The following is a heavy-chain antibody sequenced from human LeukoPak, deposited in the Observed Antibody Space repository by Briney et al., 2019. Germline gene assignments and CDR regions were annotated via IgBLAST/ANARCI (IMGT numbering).Heavy chain of an antibody. Sequence: AGGSQRLSCAASTFTFRSYEMNWVRQAPGKGLEWVSYISSSGHTIYYADSVKGRFSISRDNAKNSLYLQMNSLRAEDTAVYYCASIVGSCRRSPVLMDVWGQGTTITVSS. CDR1: TFTFRSYE. CDR2: ISSSGHTI. J-gene: IGHJ6*02. CDR3: ASIVGSCRRSPVLMDV. V-gene: IGHV3-48*03. D-gene: IGHD2-21*01.